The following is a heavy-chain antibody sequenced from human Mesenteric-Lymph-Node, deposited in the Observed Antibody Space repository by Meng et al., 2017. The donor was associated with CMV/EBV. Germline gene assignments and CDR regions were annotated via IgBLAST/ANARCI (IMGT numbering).Heavy chain of an antibody. D-gene: IGHD2-15*01. V-gene: IGHV3-23*01. CDR3: ARRSALDY. CDR2: ISGSGGST. CDR1: GFTFSSYA. J-gene: IGHJ4*02. Sequence: GESLKISCAASGFTFSSYAMSWVRQAPGKGLEWVSAISGSGGSTYYADSVKGRFTISRDNAKNSLHLQMNSLRTEDTAVYYCARRSALDYWGQGTLVTVSS.